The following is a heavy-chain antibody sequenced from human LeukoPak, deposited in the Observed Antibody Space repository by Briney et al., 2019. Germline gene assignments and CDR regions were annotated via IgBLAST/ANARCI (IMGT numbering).Heavy chain of an antibody. J-gene: IGHJ6*02. Sequence: SETLSLTCAVYGGSFSGYYWSWIRQPPGKGLEWIGEIHHSGATNYNPSLESRVTISVDTSKIQFSLKLSSVTAADTAVYYCAREPDYGDYSWSDVWGQGTTVTVSS. CDR2: IHHSGAT. CDR3: AREPDYGDYSWSDV. D-gene: IGHD4-17*01. V-gene: IGHV4-34*01. CDR1: GGSFSGYY.